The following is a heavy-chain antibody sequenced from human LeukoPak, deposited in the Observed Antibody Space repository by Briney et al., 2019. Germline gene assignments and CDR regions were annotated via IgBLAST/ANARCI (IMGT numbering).Heavy chain of an antibody. CDR2: ISGSGSTT. V-gene: IGHV3-23*01. D-gene: IGHD3-10*01. CDR1: GFTFNSYA. CDR3: AKDAQGGSGSYSWGTFDY. J-gene: IGHJ4*02. Sequence: GGSLRLSCAASGFTFNSYAMSWVRRAPGKGPEWVSGISGSGSTTVYTDSVKGRFTVSRDNSKNTLYLQMNSLRDEDTAVYYCAKDAQGGSGSYSWGTFDYWGQGTLVTVSS.